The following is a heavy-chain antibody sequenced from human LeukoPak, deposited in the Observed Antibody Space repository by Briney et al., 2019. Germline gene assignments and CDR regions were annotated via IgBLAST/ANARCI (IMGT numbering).Heavy chain of an antibody. J-gene: IGHJ6*02. V-gene: IGHV1-8*01. Sequence: ASVKVSCKASGYTFISYDINWVRQATAQGLEWMGWMNPNSGNTGYAQKFQGRVTMTRNTSISTAYMELSSLRSEDTAVYYCAGLGAGTTFDYYYGMDVWGQGTTVTVSS. D-gene: IGHD1-1*01. CDR1: GYTFISYD. CDR2: MNPNSGNT. CDR3: AGLGAGTTFDYYYGMDV.